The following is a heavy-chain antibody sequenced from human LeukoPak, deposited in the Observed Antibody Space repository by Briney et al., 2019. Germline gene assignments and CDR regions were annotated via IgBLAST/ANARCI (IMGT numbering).Heavy chain of an antibody. J-gene: IGHJ6*02. CDR3: ARDQGIAVGAGPYYCYGMDV. CDR1: GDSFSSNSAA. D-gene: IGHD6-19*01. Sequence: SQTLSLTCAISGDSFSSNSAAWNWVRQSPSRGLGWLGRTYYRSKRYNDYAVSVKGRITNNPDTSKHQFSLQLNSVTPEDTAVYYCARDQGIAVGAGPYYCYGMDVWGQGTTVTVSS. V-gene: IGHV6-1*01. CDR2: TYYRSKRYN.